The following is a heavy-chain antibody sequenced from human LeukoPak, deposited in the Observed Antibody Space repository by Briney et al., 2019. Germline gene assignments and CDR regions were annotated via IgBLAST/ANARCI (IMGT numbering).Heavy chain of an antibody. CDR1: GFTFSSYA. J-gene: IGHJ4*02. CDR3: AKDQYSYGYFDY. CDR2: ISGSGGST. D-gene: IGHD5-18*01. Sequence: GGSLRLSCAASGFTFSSYAMSWVRQAPGRGLEWVSAISGSGGSTYYADSVKGRFTISRDNSKNTLYLQMNSLRAEDTAVYYCAKDQYSYGYFDYWGQGTLVTVSS. V-gene: IGHV3-23*01.